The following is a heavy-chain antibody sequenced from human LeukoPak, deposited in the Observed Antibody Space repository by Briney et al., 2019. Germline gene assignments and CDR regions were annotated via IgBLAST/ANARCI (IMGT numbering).Heavy chain of an antibody. D-gene: IGHD3-3*01. CDR3: ARDLGWFYFDQ. J-gene: IGHJ4*01. Sequence: PGGSLRLSCAASGFTFSSYAMSWVRQAPGKGLEWVSVISGSGGSTYYADSVKGRFTISRDNFKNTLYLQMNSLRPEDTAICYCARDLGWFYFDQWGHGTLVTVPS. V-gene: IGHV3-23*01. CDR2: ISGSGGST. CDR1: GFTFSSYA.